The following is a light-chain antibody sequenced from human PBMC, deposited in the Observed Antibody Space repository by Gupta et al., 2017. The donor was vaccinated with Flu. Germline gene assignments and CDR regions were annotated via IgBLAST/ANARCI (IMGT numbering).Light chain of an antibody. J-gene: IGLJ2*01. Sequence: QTVRITCKGDSRSNSYASWYQQKPGQAPVLVIYAKNIRPSGIPDRLSGSSSGNTASLTITGAQAEDEADYYCNSRDSTDNHQVVFGGGTKLTVL. CDR2: AKN. V-gene: IGLV3-19*01. CDR1: SRSNSY. CDR3: NSRDSTDNHQVV.